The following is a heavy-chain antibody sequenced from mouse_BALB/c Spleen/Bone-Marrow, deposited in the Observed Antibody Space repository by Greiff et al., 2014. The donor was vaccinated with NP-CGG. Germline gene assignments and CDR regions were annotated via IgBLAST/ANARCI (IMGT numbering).Heavy chain of an antibody. CDR2: IDPANGNT. D-gene: IGHD1-1*01. V-gene: IGHV14-3*02. CDR1: GFNIKDTY. Sequence: VQLQQSGAELVEPGASVKLSCTASGFNIKDTYMHWVKQRPEQGLEWIGRIDPANGNTKYDPKFQGKATITADTSSNTAYLQLSSLTSEDAAVYYCASYYYSSSSFAYWGQGTLVTVSA. J-gene: IGHJ3*01. CDR3: ASYYYSSSSFAY.